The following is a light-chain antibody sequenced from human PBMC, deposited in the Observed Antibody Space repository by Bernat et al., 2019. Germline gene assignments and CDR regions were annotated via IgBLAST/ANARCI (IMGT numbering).Light chain of an antibody. CDR1: QSVSSSY. CDR2: GAS. CDR3: QQYGSYPLT. J-gene: IGKJ4*01. V-gene: IGKV3-20*01. Sequence: EIVLTQSPGTLSLSPGERATLSCRASQSVSSSYLAWYQQKPGQAPRLLIYGASSRATGIPDRFSGSGSGTDFTLTLSRLEPEDFAVYYCQQYGSYPLTVGGGTKVEIK.